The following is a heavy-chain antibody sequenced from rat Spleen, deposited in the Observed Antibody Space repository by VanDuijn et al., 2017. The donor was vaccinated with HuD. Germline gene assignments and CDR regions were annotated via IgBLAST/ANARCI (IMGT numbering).Heavy chain of an antibody. Sequence: EVQLVESGGGLVQPGRSLKLSCVASGFTFNNYWMTWIRQAPGKGLEWVASITNTGGSTYYPDSVKGRFTISRDNAKSTLYLQMNSLRSEDTATYYCTRDDGYYHGDYFDYWGQGVMVTVSS. V-gene: IGHV5-31*01. J-gene: IGHJ2*01. D-gene: IGHD1-12*03. CDR2: ITNTGGST. CDR3: TRDDGYYHGDYFDY. CDR1: GFTFNNYW.